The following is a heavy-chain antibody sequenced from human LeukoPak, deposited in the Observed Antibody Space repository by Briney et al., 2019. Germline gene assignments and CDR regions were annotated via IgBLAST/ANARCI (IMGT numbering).Heavy chain of an antibody. Sequence: GGSLRLSCAASGFTFSSYAMSWVRQAPGKGLEWVSAISGSGGSTYYADSAKGRFTISRDNPKNTLFLQMKSLRAEDTAVYFCAKRGVVIRVILVGFHKEAYYFDSWGQGALVTVSS. J-gene: IGHJ4*02. CDR3: AKRGVVIRVILVGFHKEAYYFDS. D-gene: IGHD3-22*01. CDR1: GFTFSSYA. V-gene: IGHV3-23*01. CDR2: ISGSGGST.